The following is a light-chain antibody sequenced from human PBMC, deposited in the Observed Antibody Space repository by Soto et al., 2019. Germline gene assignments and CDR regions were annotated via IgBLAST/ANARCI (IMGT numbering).Light chain of an antibody. CDR3: QQRSDWPPSLT. CDR1: QRVSNS. V-gene: IGKV3-11*01. J-gene: IGKJ4*01. Sequence: PGERATLSCRASQRVSNSLAWYQKKPGQAPRLLIYAASNRATGIPTRFSGSGSGTDFTLTISSLEPEDFGVYYCQQRSDWPPSLTFGGGTKVEIK. CDR2: AAS.